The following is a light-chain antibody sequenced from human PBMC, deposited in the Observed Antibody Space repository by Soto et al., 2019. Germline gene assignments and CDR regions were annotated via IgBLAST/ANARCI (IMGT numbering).Light chain of an antibody. CDR2: DAS. CDR3: QQYYSYPVT. CDR1: QGISSY. Sequence: AVRMTQSPSSFSAATGDRGTITCRASQGISSYLAWYQQKPGKAPKVLIYDASTFQSVVPSRFRGSGSGTDFTLTISCLQSEDFATYYCQQYYSYPVTFGPGT. J-gene: IGKJ3*01. V-gene: IGKV1-8*01.